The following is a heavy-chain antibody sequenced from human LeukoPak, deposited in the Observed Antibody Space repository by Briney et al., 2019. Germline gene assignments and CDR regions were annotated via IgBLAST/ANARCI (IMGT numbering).Heavy chain of an antibody. CDR1: GYTFTGYY. D-gene: IGHD6-13*01. J-gene: IGHJ6*03. CDR3: ARGEDSSSLSQWLNYYYYYMDV. V-gene: IGHV1-2*02. CDR2: INPNSGRT. Sequence: ASVKVSCKASGYTFTGYYMHWVRQAPGQGLEWMGWINPNSGRTNYAQKFQGRVTMTRDTSISTAYMELSRLRSDDTAVYYCARGEDSSSLSQWLNYYYYYMDVWGKGTTVTVSS.